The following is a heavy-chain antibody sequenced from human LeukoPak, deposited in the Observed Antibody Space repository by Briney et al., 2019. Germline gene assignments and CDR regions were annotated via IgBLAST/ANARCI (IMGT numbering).Heavy chain of an antibody. D-gene: IGHD3-3*01. V-gene: IGHV3-23*01. CDR1: GFNFRKYV. CDR3: ARDGSESRFLQLSLYYFDY. Sequence: GGSLRLSCAASGFNFRKYVMSWVRQAPGKGLEWVSSISAGSGTTYDADSVRGRFTISRDNSKNTLYLQMNSLRAEDTAVYYCARDGSESRFLQLSLYYFDYWGQGTLVTVSS. CDR2: ISAGSGTT. J-gene: IGHJ4*02.